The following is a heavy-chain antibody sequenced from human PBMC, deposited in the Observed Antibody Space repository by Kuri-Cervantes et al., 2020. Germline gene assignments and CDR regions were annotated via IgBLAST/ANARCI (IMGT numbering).Heavy chain of an antibody. D-gene: IGHD6-19*01. CDR3: TTEQWLVHFDY. V-gene: IGHV3-15*01. Sequence: GESLKISCAASGFTFSSYAMSWVRQAPGKGLEWVGRIKSKTDGGTTDYAAPVKGRFTISRDDSKNTLYLQMNSLKTEDTAVYYCTTEQWLVHFDYWGQGTLVTVSS. CDR1: GFTFSSYA. CDR2: IKSKTDGGTT. J-gene: IGHJ4*02.